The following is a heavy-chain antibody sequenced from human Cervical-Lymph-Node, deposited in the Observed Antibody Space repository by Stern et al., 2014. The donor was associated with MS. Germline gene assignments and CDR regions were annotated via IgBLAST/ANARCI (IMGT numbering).Heavy chain of an antibody. CDR2: INPNSGGT. D-gene: IGHD3-3*01. CDR1: GFTFSDYY. V-gene: IGHV1-2*02. CDR3: ARGSGTAYDLRGDY. Sequence: EQLVESGAEAGAPGASLKLSCKASGFTFSDYYLHWVRQAPGQGLEWLGWINPNSGGTNYAQNFQGRVTKTRDTSQNTPFIELRWLGSADTAVYYCARGSGTAYDLRGDYWGQGTLVTVSS. J-gene: IGHJ4*01.